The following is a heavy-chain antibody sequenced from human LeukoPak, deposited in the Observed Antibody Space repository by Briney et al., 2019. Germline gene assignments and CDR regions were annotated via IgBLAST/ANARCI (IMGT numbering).Heavy chain of an antibody. CDR3: ARDQTVRLGAIPGPLDAFDI. D-gene: IGHD1-26*01. J-gene: IGHJ3*02. CDR2: ISAYNGNT. V-gene: IGHV1-18*01. Sequence: GASVKVSCKASGYTFTSYGISWVRQAPGQGLERMGWISAYNGNTNYAQKLQGRVTMTTDTSTSTAYMELRSLRSDDTAVYYCARDQTVRLGAIPGPLDAFDIWGQGTMVTVSS. CDR1: GYTFTSYG.